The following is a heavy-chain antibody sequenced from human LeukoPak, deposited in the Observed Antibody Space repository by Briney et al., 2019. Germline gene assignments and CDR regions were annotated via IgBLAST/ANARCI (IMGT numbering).Heavy chain of an antibody. V-gene: IGHV4-39*07. J-gene: IGHJ5*02. CDR2: IYSSGST. D-gene: IGHD1-26*01. CDR1: GGSISSSSYY. CDR3: VRIVGAPNWFDP. Sequence: SETLSLTCTVSGGSISSSSYYWGWIRQPPGKGLEWIGSIYSSGSTYYNPSLKSRVTISVDTSKNQFSLKLSSVTAADTAVYYCVRIVGAPNWFDPWGQGTLVTVSS.